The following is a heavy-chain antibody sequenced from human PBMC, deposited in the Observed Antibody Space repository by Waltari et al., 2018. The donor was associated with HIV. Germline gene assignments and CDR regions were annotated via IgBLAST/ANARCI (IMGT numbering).Heavy chain of an antibody. CDR1: SGYS. D-gene: IGHD2-2*01. Sequence: EVQLVEFGGGLVEPGGSLRLSCAAVSGYSMSWVRQAPGKGLEWVSSISSGSHYIYYKDSVKGRFTISRDNTQNLLYLQMNSLRAEDTAVYYCTRVPAALPQNYWYFDLWGRGTLVTVST. V-gene: IGHV3-21*06. CDR2: ISSGSHYI. CDR3: TRVPAALPQNYWYFDL. J-gene: IGHJ2*01.